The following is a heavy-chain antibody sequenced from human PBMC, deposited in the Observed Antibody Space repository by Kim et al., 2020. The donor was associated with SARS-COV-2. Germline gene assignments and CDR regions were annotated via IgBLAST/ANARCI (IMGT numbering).Heavy chain of an antibody. Sequence: ASVKVSCKASGDTFSGFYMHWVRQAPGQGLEWMGWINPNSGATNYAQKFQDRITLTRDTSISTGYMELNRLTSDDTAVYYCAREQGGLDVWGQGTTVTVSS. CDR1: GDTFSGFY. J-gene: IGHJ6*02. V-gene: IGHV1-2*02. CDR2: INPNSGAT. CDR3: AREQGGLDV.